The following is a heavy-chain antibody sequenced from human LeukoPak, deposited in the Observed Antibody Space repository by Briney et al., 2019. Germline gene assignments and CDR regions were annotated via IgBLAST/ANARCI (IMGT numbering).Heavy chain of an antibody. J-gene: IGHJ6*04. CDR2: IIPIFGTA. D-gene: IGHD2-2*01. V-gene: IGHV1-69*05. CDR3: ATHPVVEDHRLYSSSTAV. Sequence: SVKVSCKASGGTFSGYAISGVRQAPVQGLERMGGIIPIFGTANYAQKFQGRVTITTDESTSTAYMELSSLRSEDTAGYSCATHPVVEDHRLYSSSTAVWGKGTTVTVSS. CDR1: GGTFSGYA.